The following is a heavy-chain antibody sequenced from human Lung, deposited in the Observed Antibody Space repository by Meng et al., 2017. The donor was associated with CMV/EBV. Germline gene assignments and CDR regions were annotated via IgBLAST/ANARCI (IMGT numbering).Heavy chain of an antibody. CDR1: GFTLSNYA. V-gene: IGHV3-23*03. D-gene: IGHD2-8*01. CDR3: AKDHMLSYFDY. J-gene: IGHJ4*02. Sequence: GESLKISCAASGFTLSNYAMSWVRQAPGKGLEWVSVIYSGDSSTHYADSVKGRFTISRDNSKNTLYLQMNSLRAEDTGVYYCAKDHMLSYFDYWGQGTLVTVSS. CDR2: IYSGDSST.